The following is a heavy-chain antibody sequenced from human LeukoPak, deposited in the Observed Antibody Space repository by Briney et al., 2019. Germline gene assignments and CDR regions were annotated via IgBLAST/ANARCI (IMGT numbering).Heavy chain of an antibody. Sequence: SETLSLTCTVSGGSISSYYWSWIRQPPGKGLEWIGYIYYSGSTNYNPSLKSRVTISVDTSKNQFSLKLSSVTAADTAVYYCASGGPTMVRGVIITRAFDIWGQGTMVTVSS. CDR2: IYYSGST. J-gene: IGHJ3*02. CDR3: ASGGPTMVRGVIITRAFDI. D-gene: IGHD3-10*01. V-gene: IGHV4-59*12. CDR1: GGSISSYY.